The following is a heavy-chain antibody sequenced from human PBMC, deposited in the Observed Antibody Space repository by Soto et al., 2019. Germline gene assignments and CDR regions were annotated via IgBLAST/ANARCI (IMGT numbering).Heavy chain of an antibody. Sequence: PGGSLRLSCAASGFTFSSYAMSWVRQAPGKGLEWASGISGSGGSTYYGDSVKGRFTISRDNSKNTLYLQMNSLRAEDTAVYYCARDGYYYDSSGYYRLDYWGQGTLVTVSS. D-gene: IGHD3-22*01. J-gene: IGHJ4*02. V-gene: IGHV3-23*01. CDR3: ARDGYYYDSSGYYRLDY. CDR1: GFTFSSYA. CDR2: ISGSGGST.